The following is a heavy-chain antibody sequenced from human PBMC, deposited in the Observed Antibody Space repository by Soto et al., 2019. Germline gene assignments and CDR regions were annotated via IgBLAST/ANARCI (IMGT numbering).Heavy chain of an antibody. V-gene: IGHV4-39*02. CDR3: ARETAVAGTQ. CDR2: IYYSGST. J-gene: IGHJ4*02. D-gene: IGHD6-19*01. CDR1: GGSISSSSYY. Sequence: XATLSLTCTVSGGSISSSSYYWGWIRQPPGKGLEWIGSIYYSGSTYYNPSLKSRVTISVDTSKNQFSLKLRSVTAADTAVYYCARETAVAGTQWGQGTLVTVSS.